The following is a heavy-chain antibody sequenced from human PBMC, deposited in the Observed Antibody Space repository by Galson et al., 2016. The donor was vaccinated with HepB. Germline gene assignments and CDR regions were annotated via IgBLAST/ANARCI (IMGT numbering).Heavy chain of an antibody. CDR2: ISSSTNYI. Sequence: SLRLSCAASGITFSTHTMNWVRQAPGKGLEWVSSISSSTNYIYYADSVKGRFTISRDNAKNSLYLQMNSLRAEDTAVYYCARGGGGGTPVKYYFDYWGQGTLVTVSS. CDR1: GITFSTHT. CDR3: ARGGGGGTPVKYYFDY. D-gene: IGHD4-17*01. V-gene: IGHV3-21*01. J-gene: IGHJ4*02.